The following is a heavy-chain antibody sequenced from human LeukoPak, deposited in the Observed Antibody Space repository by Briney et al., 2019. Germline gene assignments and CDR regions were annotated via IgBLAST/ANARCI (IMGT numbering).Heavy chain of an antibody. J-gene: IGHJ4*02. CDR2: FSCLRCST. V-gene: IGHV3-23*01. CDR3: ARDVEARISAAGTFDY. CDR1: GFTFSSYA. Sequence: GGSLKLSCAASGFTFSSYAMSWVRQAPGKGLEWVPVFSCLRCSTYYADSVKGRFAISRDNSKNTLWLQMNSQRADDTAIYYCARDVEARISAAGTFDYWGQGSLVTVSS. D-gene: IGHD6-13*01.